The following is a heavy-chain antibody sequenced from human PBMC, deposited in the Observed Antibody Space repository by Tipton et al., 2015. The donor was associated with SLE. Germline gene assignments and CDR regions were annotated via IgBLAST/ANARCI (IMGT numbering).Heavy chain of an antibody. Sequence: GLVKPSETLSLTCAVYGGSFTDFYWSWVRQSPEKGLQWIGEINQYGSANYNPALKSRVSISLDTSKNHFSLRLTSVTAADTAVYYCARAPGLAAAGGGFWGQGTLVTVSS. CDR2: INQYGSA. D-gene: IGHD6-13*01. V-gene: IGHV4-34*01. CDR3: ARAPGLAAAGGGF. CDR1: GGSFTDFY. J-gene: IGHJ4*02.